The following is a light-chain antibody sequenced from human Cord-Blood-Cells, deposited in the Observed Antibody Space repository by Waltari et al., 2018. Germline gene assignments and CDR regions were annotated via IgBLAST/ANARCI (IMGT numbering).Light chain of an antibody. J-gene: IGKJ2*01. CDR1: HSVLYSSNNKNY. Sequence: DHVLTQSPASLAVSPAARATTNCHPSHSVLYSSNNKNYLAWYQQKPGQPPKLLIYWASTRESGVPDRFSGSGSGTDFTLTISSLQAEDVAVYYCQQYYSTPYTFGQGTKLEIK. CDR2: WAS. CDR3: QQYYSTPYT. V-gene: IGKV4-1*01.